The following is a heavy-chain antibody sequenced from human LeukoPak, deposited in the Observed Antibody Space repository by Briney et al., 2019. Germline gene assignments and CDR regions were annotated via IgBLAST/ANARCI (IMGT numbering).Heavy chain of an antibody. Sequence: GGSLRLSCAASGFSVTSNHMNWVRQAPGKGLEWVSIIYTGGTTHYADSLNDRFTISRDDSINTLYLQMDSLRAEDTAVYYCARDSSSYYFDYWGQGTLVTVSS. D-gene: IGHD6-6*01. CDR1: GFSVTSNH. V-gene: IGHV3-66*01. CDR2: IYTGGTT. J-gene: IGHJ4*02. CDR3: ARDSSSYYFDY.